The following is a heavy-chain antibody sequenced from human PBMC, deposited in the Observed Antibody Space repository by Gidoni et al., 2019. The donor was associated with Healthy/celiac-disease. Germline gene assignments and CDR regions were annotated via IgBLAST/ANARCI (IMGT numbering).Heavy chain of an antibody. D-gene: IGHD3-22*01. Sequence: EVQLLESGGGLVQPGGSLRLSCAASVFTFISFAMSWVRQAPGKGLEWVSAISSSGGSTYYADSVKGRFTISRDNSKNTLYLQMNSLRAEDTAVYYCAKNYYDSSGYYLPFDYWGQGSLVTVSS. CDR1: VFTFISFA. V-gene: IGHV3-23*01. CDR3: AKNYYDSSGYYLPFDY. J-gene: IGHJ4*02. CDR2: ISSSGGST.